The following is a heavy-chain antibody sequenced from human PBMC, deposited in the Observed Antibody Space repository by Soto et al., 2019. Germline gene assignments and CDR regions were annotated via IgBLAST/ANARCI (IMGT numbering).Heavy chain of an antibody. CDR3: ARGLRFLEWLPPDAFDI. Sequence: GGSLRLSCAASGFTFRNNVLSWVRQAPGKGLDWVSGITVSGRDTYSADSVKGRFTISRDNSKNMVFLQVTSRRAEATAVYYCARGLRFLEWLPPDAFDIWGQGTMVTVSS. CDR1: GFTFRNNV. J-gene: IGHJ3*02. D-gene: IGHD3-3*01. CDR2: ITVSGRDT. V-gene: IGHV3-23*01.